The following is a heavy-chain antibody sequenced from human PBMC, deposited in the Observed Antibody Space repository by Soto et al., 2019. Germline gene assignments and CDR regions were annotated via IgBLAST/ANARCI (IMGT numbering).Heavy chain of an antibody. D-gene: IGHD6-13*01. V-gene: IGHV3-30-3*01. CDR3: ASLAAARTLSFHY. Sequence: QAGGSLRLSCAASGFTFSSYAMHWVRQAPGKGLEWVAVISYDGSNKYYAESVKGRFTISRDNSKNTLYLQMNSLRAEDTAVYYCASLAAARTLSFHYWGQGTLVTVST. CDR2: ISYDGSNK. CDR1: GFTFSSYA. J-gene: IGHJ4*02.